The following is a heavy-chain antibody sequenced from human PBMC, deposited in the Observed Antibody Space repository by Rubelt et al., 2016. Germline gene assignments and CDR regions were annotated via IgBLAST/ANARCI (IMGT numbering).Heavy chain of an antibody. D-gene: IGHD2-2*01. J-gene: IGHJ4*02. Sequence: QVQLQQWGAGLLKPSETLSLTCAVYGGSFSGYYWSWIRQPPGKGLEWIGEINHSGSTNYNPSPKSRGTLPLETSKNQCSLKRRAGPAADTAVYYCARGSQVGSTSQIDYWGQGTLVTVSS. CDR3: ARGSQVGSTSQIDY. CDR1: GGSFSGYY. V-gene: IGHV4-34*01. CDR2: INHSGST.